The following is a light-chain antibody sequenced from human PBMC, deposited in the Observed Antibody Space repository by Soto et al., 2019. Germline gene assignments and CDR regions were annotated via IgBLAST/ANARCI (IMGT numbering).Light chain of an antibody. V-gene: IGKV1-5*03. CDR3: QQYNSYST. CDR1: QSISSW. Sequence: DIQMTQSPSTLSASVGDRVTITCRASQSISSWLAWYQQKPGKAPKLLIYKASSLESGVPSRFSGSGSGTEFTLTISSLQPDDFAHYYCQQYNSYSTFGQGTKVEIK. CDR2: KAS. J-gene: IGKJ1*01.